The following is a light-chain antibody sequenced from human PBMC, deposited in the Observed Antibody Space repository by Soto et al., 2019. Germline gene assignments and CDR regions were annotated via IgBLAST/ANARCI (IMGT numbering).Light chain of an antibody. CDR1: QSVSSSY. CDR3: QQYGSSPQT. J-gene: IGKJ2*01. Sequence: EIVLTQSPGTLSLCPGERATLSCRASQSVSSSYLAWYQHKPGQAPRLLIYDTSSRATDIPDRFSGSGSGTDFTLTISRLEPEDFAVYYCQQYGSSPQTFGQGTKLEIK. V-gene: IGKV3-20*01. CDR2: DTS.